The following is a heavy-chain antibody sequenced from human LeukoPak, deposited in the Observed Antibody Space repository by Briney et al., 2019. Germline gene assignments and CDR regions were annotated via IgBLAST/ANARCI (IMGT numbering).Heavy chain of an antibody. J-gene: IGHJ4*02. Sequence: SETLSPTCAVYDGSFNGSFSGYFWSWIRQPPGKGLEWIGEINHRGSTNYNPSLKSRVTISLDTSKKQFSLTLISVTAADTAVYYCAVEGGQQLVRAHYWGQGTLVTVSS. CDR2: INHRGST. CDR1: DGSFNGSFSGYF. CDR3: AVEGGQQLVRAHY. D-gene: IGHD6-13*01. V-gene: IGHV4-34*01.